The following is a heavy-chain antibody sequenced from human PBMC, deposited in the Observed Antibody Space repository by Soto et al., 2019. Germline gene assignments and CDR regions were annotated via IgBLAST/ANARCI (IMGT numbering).Heavy chain of an antibody. D-gene: IGHD2-15*01. V-gene: IGHV3-33*01. J-gene: IGHJ3*02. CDR1: GFIFNTYH. CDR2: IWYDGSNK. Sequence: GGSLRLSCAASGFIFNTYHMHWVRQAPAKGLEWVAVIWYDGSNKYYADSVKGRFTISRDNSKNTLYLQMNSLRDEDTAVYYCARGPTEYCSGGSCYRDGAFDIWGQGTMVTVSS. CDR3: ARGPTEYCSGGSCYRDGAFDI.